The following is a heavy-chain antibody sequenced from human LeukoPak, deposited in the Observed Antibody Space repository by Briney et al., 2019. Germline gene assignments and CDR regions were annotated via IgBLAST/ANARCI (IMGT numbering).Heavy chain of an antibody. CDR1: GFTFSDYG. Sequence: SGGSLRLSCAASGFTFSDYGMHWVRQAPGKGLEWVTFIRYDGVNKFYADSVKGRFTVSRDNSKNTLYLQINSLRPEDTALYYCTKGDSGWHFDYWGQGTLVTVSS. J-gene: IGHJ4*02. CDR3: TKGDSGWHFDY. CDR2: IRYDGVNK. V-gene: IGHV3-30*02. D-gene: IGHD6-19*01.